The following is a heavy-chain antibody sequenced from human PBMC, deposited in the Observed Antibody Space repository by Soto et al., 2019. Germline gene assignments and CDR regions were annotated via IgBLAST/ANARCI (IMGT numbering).Heavy chain of an antibody. D-gene: IGHD2-21*02. CDR3: ARDVVVTARGTYYYGMDV. CDR1: GGSVSSGSYY. CDR2: IYYSGST. J-gene: IGHJ6*02. Sequence: SGTLSLTCTVSGGSVSSGSYYWSWIRQPPGKGLEWIGYIYYSGSTNYNPSLKSRVTISVDTSKNQFSLKLSSVTAADTAVYYCARDVVVTARGTYYYGMDVWGQGTTVS. V-gene: IGHV4-61*01.